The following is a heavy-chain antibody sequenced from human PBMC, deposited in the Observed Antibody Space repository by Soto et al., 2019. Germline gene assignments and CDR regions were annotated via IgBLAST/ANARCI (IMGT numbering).Heavy chain of an antibody. D-gene: IGHD5-12*01. CDR2: IYYSGST. J-gene: IGHJ4*02. V-gene: IGHV4-39*01. CDR1: SGSISSSSYY. CDR3: ARGQIVATLLFFGY. Sequence: SETLSLTCTVSSGSISSSSYYWGWIRQPPGKGLEWIGSIYYSGSTYYNPSLKSRVTISVDTSKNQFSLKLSSVTAADKAVYYCARGQIVATLLFFGYWGQGTLVTVSS.